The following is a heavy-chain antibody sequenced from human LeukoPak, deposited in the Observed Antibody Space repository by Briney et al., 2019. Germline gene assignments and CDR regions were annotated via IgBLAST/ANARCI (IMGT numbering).Heavy chain of an antibody. CDR2: IYYSGSI. D-gene: IGHD6-6*01. J-gene: IGHJ4*02. V-gene: IGHV4-59*01. CDR1: GGSISSYY. CDR3: ARGSAARPYDY. Sequence: PSETLSLTCTVSGGSISSYYWSWIRQPPGKGLEWIGYIYYSGSINYNPSLKSRVTISVDTSKNQFSLKLSSVTAADTAVYYCARGSAARPYDYWGQGTLVTVSS.